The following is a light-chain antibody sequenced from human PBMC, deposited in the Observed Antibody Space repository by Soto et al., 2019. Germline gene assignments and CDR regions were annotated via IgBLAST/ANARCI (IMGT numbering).Light chain of an antibody. Sequence: DIQMTQSPTSLSSFVLDIVTISCRASQDIRSWLAWYQQKPGKAPKVLIYDASSLESGVPSRFSGSGSGTDFTLTISSLQPEDFATYYCQQSYSTPPITFGQGTRLEIK. V-gene: IGKV1-12*01. CDR3: QQSYSTPPIT. J-gene: IGKJ5*01. CDR2: DAS. CDR1: QDIRSW.